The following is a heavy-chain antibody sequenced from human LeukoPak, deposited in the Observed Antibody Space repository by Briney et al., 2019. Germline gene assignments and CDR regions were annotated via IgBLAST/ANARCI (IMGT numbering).Heavy chain of an antibody. CDR1: GFTFGDYA. CDR2: IKSKTDGGTT. V-gene: IGHV3-15*01. J-gene: IGHJ3*02. CDR3: TTDLKLMGAFDI. D-gene: IGHD2-15*01. Sequence: GGSLRLSCTASGFTFGDYAMSWVRQAPGKGLEWVGRIKSKTDGGTTDYAAPVKGRFTISRDDSKNTLYLQMNSLKIEDTAVYYCTTDLKLMGAFDIWGQGTMVTVSS.